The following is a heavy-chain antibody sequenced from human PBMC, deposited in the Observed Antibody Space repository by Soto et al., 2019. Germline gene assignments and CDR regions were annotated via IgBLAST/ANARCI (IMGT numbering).Heavy chain of an antibody. D-gene: IGHD6-13*01. Sequence: QVQLVQSGAEVKKPGSSVKVSCKASGGTFSSYTISWVRQAPGQGLEWMGRIIPILGIANYAQKFQGRVTITADKSTSTAYRERSSLRSEDTAVYYCARGSSSWPNWFDPWGQGTLVTVSS. J-gene: IGHJ5*02. CDR1: GGTFSSYT. CDR2: IIPILGIA. CDR3: ARGSSSWPNWFDP. V-gene: IGHV1-69*02.